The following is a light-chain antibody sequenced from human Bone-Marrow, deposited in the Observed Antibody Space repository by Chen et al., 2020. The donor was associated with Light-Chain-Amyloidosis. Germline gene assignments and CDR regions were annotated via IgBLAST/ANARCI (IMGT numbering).Light chain of an antibody. CDR2: RDT. V-gene: IGLV3-25*03. CDR3: QSAESSGTYEVI. Sequence: SYELTQPPSVSVSPGQTARITCSGDDLPTKYAYWYQQKPGQAPVLVIHRDTERPSGISERFSGSSSGTTATLTISGVQAEDDADYHCQSAESSGTYEVIFGGGTKLTVL. CDR1: DLPTKY. J-gene: IGLJ2*01.